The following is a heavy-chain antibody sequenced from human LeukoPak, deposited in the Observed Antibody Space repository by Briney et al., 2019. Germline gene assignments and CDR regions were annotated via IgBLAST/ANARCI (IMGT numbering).Heavy chain of an antibody. Sequence: SETLSLTCTVSGVSISSGGYYWSWIRQHPGKGLEWIGYIYYSGSTYYNPSLKSRVTISVDTSKNQFSLKLSSVTAADTAVYYCIGAGGGIYAFDIWGQGTMVTVSS. J-gene: IGHJ3*02. D-gene: IGHD4-23*01. CDR3: IGAGGGIYAFDI. CDR2: IYYSGST. CDR1: GVSISSGGYY. V-gene: IGHV4-31*03.